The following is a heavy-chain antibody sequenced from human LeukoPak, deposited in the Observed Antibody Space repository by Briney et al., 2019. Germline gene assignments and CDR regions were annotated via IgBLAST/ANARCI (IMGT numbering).Heavy chain of an antibody. J-gene: IGHJ4*02. D-gene: IGHD6-6*01. CDR3: ARDPISSSALDY. CDR1: GFTFRSYG. V-gene: IGHV3-48*01. Sequence: GGTLRLSCAASGFTFRSYGMNWVRQAPGKGLEWVSYISRSSSTIYYADSVKGRFTISRDNAKNALYLQMNSLRADDTAVYYCARDPISSSALDYWGQGTLVTVSS. CDR2: ISRSSSTI.